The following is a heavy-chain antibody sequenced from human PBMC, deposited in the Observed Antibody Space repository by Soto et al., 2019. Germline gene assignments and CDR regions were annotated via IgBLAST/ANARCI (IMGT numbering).Heavy chain of an antibody. CDR1: GFAFRSYT. Sequence: GGSLRLSCAVSGFAFRSYTMNWVRQAPGKGLEWLSYIDGSGATIYYADSVKGRFTISRDNAKNSLYLQMNSLTDEDTAVYYCAKGIRWFGEFDYWGQGTLVTVSS. V-gene: IGHV3-48*02. CDR2: IDGSGATI. J-gene: IGHJ4*02. D-gene: IGHD3-10*01. CDR3: AKGIRWFGEFDY.